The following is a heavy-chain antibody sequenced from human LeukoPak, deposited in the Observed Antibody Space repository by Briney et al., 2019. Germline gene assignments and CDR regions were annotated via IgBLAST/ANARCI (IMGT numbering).Heavy chain of an antibody. CDR2: IYTSGST. V-gene: IGHV4-61*02. CDR1: GGSISSGSYY. CDR3: ARARGRGLRFPTFELLGYHYYMDV. Sequence: PSETLSLTCTVSGGSISSGSYYWSWIRQPAGKGLEWIGRIYTSGSTSYNPSLKSRVTISVDTSKNQFSLKLSSVTAADTAVYYCARARGRGLRFPTFELLGYHYYMDVWGKGTTVTVSS. J-gene: IGHJ6*03. D-gene: IGHD5-12*01.